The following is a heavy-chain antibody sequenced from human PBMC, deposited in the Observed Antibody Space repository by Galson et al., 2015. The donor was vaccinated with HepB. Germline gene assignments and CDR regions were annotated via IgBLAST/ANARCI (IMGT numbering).Heavy chain of an antibody. J-gene: IGHJ6*03. CDR1: GFTFSSYW. V-gene: IGHV3-74*01. Sequence: SLRLSCAASGFTFSSYWMHWVRQAPGKGLVWVSRINSDGSSTSYADSVKGRFTISRDNAKNTLYLQMNSLRAEDTAVYCCARRMVAATSPNYYYYYYMDVWGKGTTVTVSS. CDR3: ARRMVAATSPNYYYYYYMDV. D-gene: IGHD2-15*01. CDR2: INSDGSST.